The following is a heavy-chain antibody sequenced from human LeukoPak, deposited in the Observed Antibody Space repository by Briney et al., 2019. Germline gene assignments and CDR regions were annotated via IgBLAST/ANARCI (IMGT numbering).Heavy chain of an antibody. D-gene: IGHD6-19*01. V-gene: IGHV4-4*07. CDR3: ARDPVYSSGWYSDDY. CDR1: GVSISSYY. CDR2: IYTSGST. Sequence: SGTLSLTCTVSGVSISSYYWSWIRQPAGKGLEWIGRIYTSGSTNYNPSLKSRVTMSVDTSKNQFSLKLSSVTAADTAVYYCARDPVYSSGWYSDDYWGQGTLVTVSS. J-gene: IGHJ4*02.